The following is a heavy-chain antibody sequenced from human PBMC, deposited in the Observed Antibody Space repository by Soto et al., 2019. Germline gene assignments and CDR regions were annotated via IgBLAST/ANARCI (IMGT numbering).Heavy chain of an antibody. D-gene: IGHD6-6*01. CDR2: ISGSGGST. CDR3: AKDVYSSSSVTVDY. Sequence: GGSLRLSCAASGFTFSSYAMSWVRQAPGKGLEWVSAISGSGGSTYYADSVKGRFTISRDNSKNTLYLQMNSLRAEDTAVYYCAKDVYSSSSVTVDYWGQGTLVTVSS. J-gene: IGHJ4*02. CDR1: GFTFSSYA. V-gene: IGHV3-23*01.